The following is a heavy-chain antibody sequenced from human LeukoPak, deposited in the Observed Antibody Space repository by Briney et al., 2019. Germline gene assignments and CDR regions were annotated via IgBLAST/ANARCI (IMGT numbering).Heavy chain of an antibody. V-gene: IGHV4-39*01. CDR3: ARHWGHNYYYGLGV. D-gene: IGHD3-16*01. CDR1: SGSIRDKYY. Sequence: SETLSLTCTVSSGSIRDKYYWGWIRQPPGKGLEWIASQYYGSHTYYTPSLESRVTISLDASRNQFSLQLRSVTAADTAVYYCARHWGHNYYYGLGVWGQGTSVIVAS. J-gene: IGHJ6*02. CDR2: QYYGSHT.